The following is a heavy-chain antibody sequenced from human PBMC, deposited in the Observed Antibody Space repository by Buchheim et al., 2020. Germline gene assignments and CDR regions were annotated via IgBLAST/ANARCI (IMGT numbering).Heavy chain of an antibody. J-gene: IGHJ2*01. D-gene: IGHD5-18*01. CDR2: ISHSGTS. CDR1: GGSITGSNW. V-gene: IGHV4-4*02. CDR3: ARTPAYTAMITSYWYFDL. Sequence: QVQLQESGPGLVKPSGTLSLNCAVSGGSITGSNWWSWVRQPPGKGLEWIGEISHSGTSNYNPSLKSRATISVDRSKNQFSLKMSSVTAADTAVYYCARTPAYTAMITSYWYFDLWGRGTL.